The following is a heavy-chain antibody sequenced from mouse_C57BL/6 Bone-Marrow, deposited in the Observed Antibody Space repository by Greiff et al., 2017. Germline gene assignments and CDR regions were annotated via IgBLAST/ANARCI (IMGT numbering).Heavy chain of an antibody. CDR3: TRPGSSFYYFDY. Sequence: VQRVESGAELVRPGASVTLSCKASGYTFTDYEMHWVKQTPVHGLEWIGAIDPETGGTAYNQKLKGKAILTADKSSSTAYMELRSLTSEDSAVYYCTRPGSSFYYFDYWGQGTTLTVSS. J-gene: IGHJ2*01. CDR2: IDPETGGT. V-gene: IGHV1-15*01. D-gene: IGHD1-1*01. CDR1: GYTFTDYE.